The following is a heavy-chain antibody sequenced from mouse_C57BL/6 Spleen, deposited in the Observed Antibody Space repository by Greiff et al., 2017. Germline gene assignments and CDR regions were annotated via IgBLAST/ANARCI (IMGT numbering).Heavy chain of an antibody. V-gene: IGHV5-17*01. CDR1: GFTFSDYG. CDR2: ISSGSSTI. CDR3: ARMVDY. J-gene: IGHJ4*01. Sequence: EVKLVESGGGLVKPGGSLKLSCAASGFTFSDYGMHWVRQAPEQGLEWVAYISSGSSTIYYADTVKGRFTISRDNAKNTLFLQMTSLRSEDTAMYYCARMVDYWGQGTSVTVSS.